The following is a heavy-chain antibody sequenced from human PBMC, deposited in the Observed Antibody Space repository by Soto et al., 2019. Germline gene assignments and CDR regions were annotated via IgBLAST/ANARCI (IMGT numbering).Heavy chain of an antibody. CDR1: GFTFSNDE. J-gene: IGHJ4*02. CDR2: IQNVGSPI. CDR3: ARGWHRGAYFGY. Sequence: EVQLVESGGGLVQPGGSLRLSCEASGFTFSNDEMSWVRQAPGKAPEWIAYIQNVGSPIFYADSVRGRFTISRDNAKNSLYLQLSSLTAEDTAVYYCARGWHRGAYFGYWGQGALVTVSS. V-gene: IGHV3-48*03.